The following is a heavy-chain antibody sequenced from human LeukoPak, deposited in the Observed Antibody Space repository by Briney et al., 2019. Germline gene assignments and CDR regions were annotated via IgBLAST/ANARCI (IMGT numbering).Heavy chain of an antibody. Sequence: GASVKVSCKASGGTFSSYAISWVRQAPGQGLEWMGGIIPIYGTANYAQKFQGRVTITADKSTSTAYMELSSLRSEDTAVYYCASSLAVAGTEADYWGQGTLVTASS. CDR1: GGTFSSYA. D-gene: IGHD6-19*01. V-gene: IGHV1-69*06. CDR3: ASSLAVAGTEADY. CDR2: IIPIYGTA. J-gene: IGHJ4*02.